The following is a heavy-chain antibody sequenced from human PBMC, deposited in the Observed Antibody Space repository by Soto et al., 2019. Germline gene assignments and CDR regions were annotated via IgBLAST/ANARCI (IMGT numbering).Heavy chain of an antibody. J-gene: IGHJ4*02. CDR3: ARGSLGYGDYYSDVRSFDY. D-gene: IGHD4-17*01. CDR2: INHSGST. Sequence: QVQLQQWGAGLLKPSETLSLTCAVSGGSFSGYYWSWIRQPPGKGLEWIGEINHSGSTNSNPSLKRRVPISVDTSKTQFSLKLSSVTAADTAVYYCARGSLGYGDYYSDVRSFDYWGQGTLVTVSS. V-gene: IGHV4-34*01. CDR1: GGSFSGYY.